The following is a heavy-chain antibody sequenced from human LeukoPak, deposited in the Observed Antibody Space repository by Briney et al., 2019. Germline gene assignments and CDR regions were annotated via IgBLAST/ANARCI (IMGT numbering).Heavy chain of an antibody. V-gene: IGHV4-61*01. CDR1: GGSVSSGSYY. Sequence: SETLSLTCTVSGGSVSSGSYYGGGIRQPQGKGREGIGYIYYSGSTNYNPSLKSRVTISVDTSKNQFSLKLSSVTAADTAVYYCARYYYDSSGYYRDYWGQGTLVTVSS. J-gene: IGHJ4*02. CDR3: ARYYYDSSGYYRDY. CDR2: IYYSGST. D-gene: IGHD3-22*01.